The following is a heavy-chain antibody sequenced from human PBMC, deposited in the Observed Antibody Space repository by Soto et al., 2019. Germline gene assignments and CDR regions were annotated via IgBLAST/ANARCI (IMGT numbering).Heavy chain of an antibody. D-gene: IGHD6-6*01. J-gene: IGHJ6*03. CDR1: GYTFTSYA. Sequence: QVQLVQSGAEVKKPGASVTVSCKASGYTFTSYAMHWVRQAPGQRLEWMGWINAGNGNTKSSQKFQGRVTITRDTYASTADMELSSLRSEDTSVYYCARRGVAARRHNCYCYMDVWGKGTTVTVSS. CDR3: ARRGVAARRHNCYCYMDV. CDR2: INAGNGNT. V-gene: IGHV1-3*01.